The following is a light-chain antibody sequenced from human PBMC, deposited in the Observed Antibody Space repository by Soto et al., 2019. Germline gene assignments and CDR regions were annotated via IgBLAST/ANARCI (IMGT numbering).Light chain of an antibody. Sequence: DIQMTQSPSTVSAYVGDSVTITCRASQSITTWLAWYQQRPGKAPKLLIYDVSSLQSGVPSRFSGSGSGTEFTLTISSLQPDDFATYYCQQYNSYSPWTFGQGTKGDIK. CDR2: DVS. CDR3: QQYNSYSPWT. J-gene: IGKJ1*01. CDR1: QSITTW. V-gene: IGKV1-5*01.